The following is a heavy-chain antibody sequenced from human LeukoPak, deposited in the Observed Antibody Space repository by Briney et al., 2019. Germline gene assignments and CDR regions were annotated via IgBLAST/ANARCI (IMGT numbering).Heavy chain of an antibody. J-gene: IGHJ4*02. Sequence: GGSLRLSCAASGFTFSSYAMHWVRQAPGKGLEWVAVISYDGSNKYYADSVKGRFTISRDNSKNTLYLQMNSLRAEDTAVYYCARVARRYDSSGYYHDYWGQGTLVTVSS. CDR1: GFTFSSYA. CDR3: ARVARRYDSSGYYHDY. CDR2: ISYDGSNK. V-gene: IGHV3-30-3*01. D-gene: IGHD3-22*01.